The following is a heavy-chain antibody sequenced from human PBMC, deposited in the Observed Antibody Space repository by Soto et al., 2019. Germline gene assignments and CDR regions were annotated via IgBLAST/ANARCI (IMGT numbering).Heavy chain of an antibody. CDR3: ARDHPGYYFDY. CDR2: ISYDGSNK. Sequence: GGSLRLSCAASGFTFSSYAMHWVRQAPGKGLEWVAVISYDGSNKYYADSVKGRFTISRDNSKNTLYLQMNSLRAEDTAVYYCARDHPGYYFDYWGQGTLVTVSS. D-gene: IGHD5-12*01. V-gene: IGHV3-30-3*01. CDR1: GFTFSSYA. J-gene: IGHJ4*02.